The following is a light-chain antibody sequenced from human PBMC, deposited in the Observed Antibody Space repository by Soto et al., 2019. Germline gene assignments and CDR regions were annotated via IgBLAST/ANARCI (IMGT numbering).Light chain of an antibody. J-gene: IGKJ1*01. V-gene: IGKV1-6*01. Sequence: IHMTQSPSSLSRSLGDRVTITYLASQGIRIDLGWYQQKPGKAPKLLIYAASTLQTGVPSRFSGSGSGTDFTLTISSLQPEDFATYYRLQDYNFPWTFGQGTKVDI. CDR3: LQDYNFPWT. CDR2: AAS. CDR1: QGIRID.